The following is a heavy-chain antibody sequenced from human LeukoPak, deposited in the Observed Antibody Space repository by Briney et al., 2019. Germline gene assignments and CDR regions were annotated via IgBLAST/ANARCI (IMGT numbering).Heavy chain of an antibody. D-gene: IGHD5-24*01. J-gene: IGHJ3*02. Sequence: GASVKVSCKASGYTFTGYYMHWVRQAPGQGLEWMGIINPDGGNTNYAQNFQGRVTLTRDTSTSTVYMELSSLRSEDTAIYYCARIRDGYNDAYDIWGQGTVVTVPS. CDR2: INPDGGNT. CDR3: ARIRDGYNDAYDI. CDR1: GYTFTGYY. V-gene: IGHV1-46*01.